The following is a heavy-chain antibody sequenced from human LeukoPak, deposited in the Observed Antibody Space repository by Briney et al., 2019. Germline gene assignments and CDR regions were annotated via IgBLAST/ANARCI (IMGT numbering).Heavy chain of an antibody. Sequence: SSETLSLTCTVSGGSISSTSYYWGWIRQPPGKGLEWIGSIYYTGNTYYNPSLKSRVTMSVDTSKNQFSLKLSSVTAADTAVYYCARDQSPFDYRGPGTLVTVSS. V-gene: IGHV4-39*07. CDR1: GGSISSTSYY. CDR3: ARDQSPFDY. J-gene: IGHJ4*02. CDR2: IYYTGNT.